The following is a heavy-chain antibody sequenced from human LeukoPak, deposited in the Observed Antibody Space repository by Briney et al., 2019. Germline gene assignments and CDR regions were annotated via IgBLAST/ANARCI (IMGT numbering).Heavy chain of an antibody. J-gene: IGHJ4*02. CDR3: ARDVGNFEY. V-gene: IGHV3-74*01. CDR1: GFTFSNYW. Sequence: GRSLRLSCAGSGFTFSNYWMHWVRQAPGKGLVWVSRINGDGISTGHADSVKGRFTVSRDNAKKTLYLQMNSLRAEDTAVYYCARDVGNFEYWGQGTLVTVSS. CDR2: INGDGIST.